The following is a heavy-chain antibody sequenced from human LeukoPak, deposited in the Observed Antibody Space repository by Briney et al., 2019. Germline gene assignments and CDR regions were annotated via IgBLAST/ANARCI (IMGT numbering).Heavy chain of an antibody. Sequence: RGSLRLSCAASGFTFSNYWMSWVRQAPGKGLEWVANIKQDESEKFYVDSVKGRFTISRDNAKNSLYLQMNSLRAEDTAVYYCARDPSGSDFDYWGQGTLVTVSS. D-gene: IGHD5-12*01. J-gene: IGHJ4*02. V-gene: IGHV3-7*01. CDR1: GFTFSNYW. CDR3: ARDPSGSDFDY. CDR2: IKQDESEK.